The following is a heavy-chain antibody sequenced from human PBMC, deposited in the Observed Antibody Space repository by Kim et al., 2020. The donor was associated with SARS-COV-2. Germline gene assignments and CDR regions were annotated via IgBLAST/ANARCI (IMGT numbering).Heavy chain of an antibody. CDR1: GDTSSSYS. CDR2: IMPIFGTK. CDR3: ARGSIVPKILSYYAMGV. Sequence: SVKVSCKSSGDTSSSYSITWVRQAPGQGLEWMGGIMPIFGTKSYSQKFQGRVKITADKSTNTAYMELSSLRSEDTAVYYCARGSIVPKILSYYAMGVWGQGTTVTVSS. J-gene: IGHJ6*02. D-gene: IGHD5-12*01. V-gene: IGHV1-69*06.